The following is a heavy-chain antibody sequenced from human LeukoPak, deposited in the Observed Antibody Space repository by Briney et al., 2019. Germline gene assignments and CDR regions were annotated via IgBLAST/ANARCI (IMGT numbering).Heavy chain of an antibody. D-gene: IGHD1-26*01. CDR2: ISAYNGNT. CDR1: GYTFTSYG. CDR3: AKGYGWEASYYYYYMDV. Sequence: RASVKVSCTASGYTFTSYGLSWVRQAPGQGLEWMGWISAYNGNTNNAQKLQGRVTMTTDTSTSTAYMELRSLRSDDTAVYYCAKGYGWEASYYYYYMDVWGKGTTVTISS. V-gene: IGHV1-18*01. J-gene: IGHJ6*03.